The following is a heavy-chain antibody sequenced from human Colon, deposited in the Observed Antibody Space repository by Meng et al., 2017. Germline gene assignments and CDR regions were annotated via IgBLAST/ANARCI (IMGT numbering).Heavy chain of an antibody. CDR2: INPSGGST. CDR3: SRGRGYSYGFDY. CDR1: GYTFTSDY. D-gene: IGHD5-18*01. Sequence: ASAKVFCNASGYTFTSDYMHWVLQAPGQGLEWMGIINPSGGSTSYAQKFQGRVTMTRDTSTSTVYIELSNLRSEDTAVYYCSRGRGYSYGFDYWGQGTLVTVSS. J-gene: IGHJ4*02. V-gene: IGHV1-46*01.